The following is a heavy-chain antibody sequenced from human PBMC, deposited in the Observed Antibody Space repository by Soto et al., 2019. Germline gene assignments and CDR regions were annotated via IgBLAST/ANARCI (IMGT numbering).Heavy chain of an antibody. CDR2: IYYRGTT. Sequence: QVQLRESGPGLEKPSETLSLTCSVSGVSTSNHYWTWIRKPPGQGPEWIGCIYYRGTTNYNASFNSRVTISVDTAKHQFSLKLTSVTTADTAVYYCARGGGSPYHDHEFDYWGQGILVTVSS. J-gene: IGHJ4*02. CDR1: GVSTSNHY. D-gene: IGHD2-2*01. V-gene: IGHV4-59*11. CDR3: ARGGGSPYHDHEFDY.